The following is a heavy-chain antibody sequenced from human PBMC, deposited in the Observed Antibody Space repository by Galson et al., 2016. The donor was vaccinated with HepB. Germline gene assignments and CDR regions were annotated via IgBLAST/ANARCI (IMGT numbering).Heavy chain of an antibody. CDR2: ISYNSDNT. CDR1: GITVSNNY. CDR3: AKSWTDYSRDY. D-gene: IGHD3/OR15-3a*01. J-gene: IGHJ4*02. Sequence: SLRLSCAASGITVSNNYMRWVRQAPGKGLEWVSDISYNSDNTYYADHVKGRFTTSRDNSENTLFLQMNSLRAEDTAVYYCAKSWTDYSRDYRGQGTLVTVS. V-gene: IGHV3-53*01.